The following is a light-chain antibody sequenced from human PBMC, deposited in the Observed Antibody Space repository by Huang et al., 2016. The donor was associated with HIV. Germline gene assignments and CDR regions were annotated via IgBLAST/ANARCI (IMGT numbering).Light chain of an antibody. J-gene: IGKJ5*01. V-gene: IGKV2-28*01. CDR3: MQALETPIT. CDR1: QSLLHSNGYNY. CDR2: LGS. Sequence: DIVMTQSPLSLPVTPGEPASISCKSSQSLLHSNGYNYLDWYLQKPGQSQQLLISLGSNRVSGVPDRFSGSGSGTDFTLKISRVEAEDVGVYYCMQALETPITFGQGTRLEIK.